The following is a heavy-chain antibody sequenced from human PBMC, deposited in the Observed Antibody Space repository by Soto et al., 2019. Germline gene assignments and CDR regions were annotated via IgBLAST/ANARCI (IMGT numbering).Heavy chain of an antibody. CDR2: IGGSGGST. CDR3: AKDQYSNSWASFDY. J-gene: IGHJ4*02. CDR1: GFTLSDYA. V-gene: IGHV3-23*01. Sequence: GGSLRLSCAASGFTLSDYAMSWVRQSPGKGLEWVSGIGGSGGSTYYADSVKGRFTISKDNSKNTLYLQMNSLRVEDTAIYYCAKDQYSNSWASFDYWGQGTLVTVSS. D-gene: IGHD6-13*01.